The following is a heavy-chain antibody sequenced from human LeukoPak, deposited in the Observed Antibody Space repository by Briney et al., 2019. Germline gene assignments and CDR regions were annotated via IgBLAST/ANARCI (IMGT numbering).Heavy chain of an antibody. D-gene: IGHD5-12*01. CDR2: INHSGST. CDR3: ASVSRGAYSAYENSFDI. J-gene: IGHJ3*02. V-gene: IGHV4-34*01. CDR1: GGSFSGYY. Sequence: SETLSLTCAVYGGSFSGYYWSWIRQPPGKGLEWIGEINHSGSTNYNPSLKSRVTISVDTSKNQFSLKLSSVTAADTAVYFCASVSRGAYSAYENSFDIWGQGTMVTVSS.